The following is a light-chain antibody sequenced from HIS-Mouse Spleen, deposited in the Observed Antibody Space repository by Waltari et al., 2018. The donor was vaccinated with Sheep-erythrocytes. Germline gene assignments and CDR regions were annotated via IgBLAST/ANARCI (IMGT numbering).Light chain of an antibody. Sequence: QSALTQPRSVSGSPGQSVTISCTGTSSAVGGYNYVSWYQQHPGKAPKPMLYDVSKRPSGVPDRFAGSKSGNTASLTISGLQAEDEADYYCCSYAGSYNHVFATGTKVTVL. V-gene: IGLV2-11*01. CDR2: DVS. CDR3: CSYAGSYNHV. CDR1: SSAVGGYNY. J-gene: IGLJ1*01.